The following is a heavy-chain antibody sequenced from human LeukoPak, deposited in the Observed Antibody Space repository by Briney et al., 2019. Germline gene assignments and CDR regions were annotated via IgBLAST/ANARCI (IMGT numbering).Heavy chain of an antibody. J-gene: IGHJ5*02. CDR2: ISYSGST. Sequence: SETLSLTCTVSGGSISPYYWSWIRQPPGKGLEWIGYISYSGSTNYSPSLKSRVTMSVDTSKNQFSLKLSSVTAADTAVYYCARDLYYGSGSGPWGQGTLVTVSS. CDR3: ARDLYYGSGSGP. D-gene: IGHD3-10*01. CDR1: GGSISPYY. V-gene: IGHV4-59*12.